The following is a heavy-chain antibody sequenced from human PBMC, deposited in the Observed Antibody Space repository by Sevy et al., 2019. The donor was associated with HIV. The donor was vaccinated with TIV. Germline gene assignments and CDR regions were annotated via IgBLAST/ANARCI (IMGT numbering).Heavy chain of an antibody. CDR3: ARDVAAGDF. J-gene: IGHJ4*02. CDR2: INEDGSEK. CDR1: GFTFTRYW. D-gene: IGHD2-21*01. V-gene: IGHV3-7*01. Sequence: GGSLRLSCAASGFTFTRYWMSWVRQAPGKGLEWVANINEDGSEKYYVDSVKGRLTIARDNARKSRHLQMNGLRAEDTAIYYCARDVAAGDFWGQGTLVTVSS.